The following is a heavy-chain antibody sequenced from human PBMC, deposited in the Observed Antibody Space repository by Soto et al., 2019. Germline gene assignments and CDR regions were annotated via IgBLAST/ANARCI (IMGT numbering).Heavy chain of an antibody. CDR1: GGSISSSGYY. D-gene: IGHD3-10*01. CDR2: IYYSGST. J-gene: IGHJ5*02. CDR3: ARHTGSGSYYKLSWWFGA. Sequence: SGPLSLTCTVSGGSISSSGYYWGWIRQPPGKGLEWIGSIYYSGSTYYNPSLKSRVTISVDTSKNQFSLKLSSVTAADTAVYYCARHTGSGSYYKLSWWFGAWGQGPLVTVSS. V-gene: IGHV4-39*01.